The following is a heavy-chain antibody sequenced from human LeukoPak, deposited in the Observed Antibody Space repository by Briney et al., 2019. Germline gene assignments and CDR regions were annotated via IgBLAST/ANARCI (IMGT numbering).Heavy chain of an antibody. CDR1: GFTFSSYN. Sequence: GGSLRLSCAASGFTFSSYNMNWVRQAPGKGLEWVSYISSSSRTIYYADSVKGRFTISRDNAKNSLYLQMNSVRAEDTAVYYCARGSGYSHWGQGTLVTVSS. D-gene: IGHD3-3*01. V-gene: IGHV3-48*01. CDR3: ARGSGYSH. CDR2: ISSSSRTI. J-gene: IGHJ4*02.